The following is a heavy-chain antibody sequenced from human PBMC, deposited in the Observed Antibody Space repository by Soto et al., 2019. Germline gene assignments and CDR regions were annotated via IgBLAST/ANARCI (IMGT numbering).Heavy chain of an antibody. CDR2: ISSSSSYI. CDR1: GFTFSSYS. Sequence: EVQLVESGGGLVKPGGSLRLSCAASGFTFSSYSMNWVRQAPGKGLEWVSSISSSSSYIYYADSVKGRFTISRDNAKNSLYLQMNSLRAEDTAVYYCASHGSRLEPTVGWEYYGMDVWGQGTTVTVSS. CDR3: ASHGSRLEPTVGWEYYGMDV. D-gene: IGHD1-1*01. V-gene: IGHV3-21*01. J-gene: IGHJ6*02.